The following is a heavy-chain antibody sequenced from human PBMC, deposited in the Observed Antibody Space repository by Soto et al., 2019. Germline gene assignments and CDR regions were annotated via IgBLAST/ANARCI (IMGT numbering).Heavy chain of an antibody. CDR1: GYSFTGYW. CDR3: ARGNVANWFGP. Sequence: GESLKISCEASGYSFTGYWIVWVRQMPGKGLEWMGIVYPSDSRTKYRPSFQGQVTISADTSTSTTYLQWTSLKASDTAIYYCARGNVANWFGPWGQGTLFTVSS. J-gene: IGHJ5*02. CDR2: VYPSDSRT. V-gene: IGHV5-51*01.